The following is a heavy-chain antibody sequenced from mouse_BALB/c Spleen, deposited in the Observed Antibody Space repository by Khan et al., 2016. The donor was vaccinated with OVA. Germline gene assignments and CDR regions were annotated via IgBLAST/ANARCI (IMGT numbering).Heavy chain of an antibody. CDR2: INPSSGYT. Sequence: QVQLKESGAELARPGASVKMSCKASGYTFTSYTMHWVKQRPGQGLEWIGYINPSSGYTNYTQKFKDKATFTADKSSSTAYLQLSSLTSEDSAVYYGAREGAYFRSDGWFAYWGQGTLVTVSA. CDR3: AREGAYFRSDGWFAY. D-gene: IGHD2-14*01. J-gene: IGHJ3*01. CDR1: GYTFTSYT. V-gene: IGHV1-4*01.